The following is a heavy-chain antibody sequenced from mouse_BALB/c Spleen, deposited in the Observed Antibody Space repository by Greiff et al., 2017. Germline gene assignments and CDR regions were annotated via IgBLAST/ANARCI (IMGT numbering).Heavy chain of an antibody. V-gene: IGHV1-15*01. J-gene: IGHJ3*01. CDR2: IDPETGGT. CDR3: TREAPQFGGTVGADAY. CDR1: GYTFTDYE. Sequence: QVQLKESGAELVRPGASVTLSCKASGYTFTDYEMHWVKQTPVHGLEWIGAIDPETGGTAYNQKFKGKATLTADKSSSTAYMELRSLTSEDSAVYYCTREAPQFGGTVGADAYWGQGTLVTVSA. D-gene: IGHD1-1*01.